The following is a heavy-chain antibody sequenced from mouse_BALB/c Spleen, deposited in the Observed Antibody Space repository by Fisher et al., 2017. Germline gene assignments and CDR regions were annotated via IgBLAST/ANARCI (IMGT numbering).Heavy chain of an antibody. J-gene: IGHJ4*01. CDR3: ARAMDY. Sequence: KFKGKATLTADTSSSTAYMQLSSLTSEDSAVYYCARAMDYWGQGTSVTVSS. V-gene: IGHV1S12*01.